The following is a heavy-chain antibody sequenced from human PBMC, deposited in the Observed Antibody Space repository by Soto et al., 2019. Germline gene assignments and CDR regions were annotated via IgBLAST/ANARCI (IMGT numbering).Heavy chain of an antibody. J-gene: IGHJ4*02. V-gene: IGHV4-31*03. D-gene: IGHD1-26*01. Sequence: SETLSLTCTVSGGSISSGGYYWSWIRQHPGKGLEWIGYIYYSGSTYYNPSLKSRVTISVDTSKNQFSLKLSSVTAADTAVYYCAREGRRGIVGATSFDYWGQGTLVTVSS. CDR2: IYYSGST. CDR3: AREGRRGIVGATSFDY. CDR1: GGSISSGGYY.